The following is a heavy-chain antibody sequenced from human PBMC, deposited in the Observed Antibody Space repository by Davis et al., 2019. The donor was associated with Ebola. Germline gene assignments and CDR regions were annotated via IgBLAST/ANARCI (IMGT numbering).Heavy chain of an antibody. CDR1: GFTFSSYA. CDR3: ARVQDFWSGSNPTYYYYYGMDV. Sequence: AGSLRLSCAASGFTFSSYAMSWVRQAPGKGLEWVSAISGSGDSTYYADSVKGRFTISRDNAKNSLYLQMNSLRAEDTAVYYCARVQDFWSGSNPTYYYYYGMDVWGQGTTVTVSS. V-gene: IGHV3-23*01. J-gene: IGHJ6*02. CDR2: ISGSGDST. D-gene: IGHD3-3*01.